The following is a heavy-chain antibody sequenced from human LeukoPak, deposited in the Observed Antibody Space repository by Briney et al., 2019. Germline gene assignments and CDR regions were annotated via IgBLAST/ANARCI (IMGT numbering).Heavy chain of an antibody. J-gene: IGHJ6*02. V-gene: IGHV3-23*01. CDR1: GFTISTYA. CDR3: AKMSAMVISRPYYYGMDV. CDR2: VSGSSDST. Sequence: QPGGSLRLSCAASGFTISTYALSWVRQTPGKGLEWVSSVSGSSDSTYYADSVKGRFTISRDNSKNTLYLQMNSLRAEDTAVCYCAKMSAMVISRPYYYGMDVWGQGTTVTVSS. D-gene: IGHD5-18*01.